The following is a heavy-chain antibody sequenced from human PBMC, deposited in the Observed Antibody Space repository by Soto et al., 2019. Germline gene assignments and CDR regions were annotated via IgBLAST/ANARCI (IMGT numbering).Heavy chain of an antibody. CDR1: RFTFSNFA. CDR2: IGVTAGST. V-gene: IGHV3-23*01. D-gene: IGHD1-1*01. Sequence: AHLSESGGGLQQPGGSLKLSCEASRFTFSNFAMSWVRQAPGKGLEWISTIGVTAGSTYYTDSVRGRFTISRDNSQNTLYLEMHSLRAADTALYYCAKVMYTWNDVAAVDYWGQGTLVAVSS. CDR3: AKVMYTWNDVAAVDY. J-gene: IGHJ4*02.